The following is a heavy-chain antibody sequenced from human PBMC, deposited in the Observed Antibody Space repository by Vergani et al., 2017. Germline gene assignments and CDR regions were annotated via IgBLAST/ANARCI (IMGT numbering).Heavy chain of an antibody. CDR2: ISGDGDMT. CDR1: GFTFSSYA. V-gene: IGHV3-23*01. J-gene: IGHJ4*02. Sequence: EVQLLESGGGLVKPGGSLRLSCAASGFTFSSYAMSWVRQPPGKGLVWVSRISGDGDMTKYADSVQGRFTISRDNTKNTLFLQMNSLRADDTAVYYCITGTTEPYWGQGTLVTVSS. CDR3: ITGTTEPY. D-gene: IGHD4-17*01.